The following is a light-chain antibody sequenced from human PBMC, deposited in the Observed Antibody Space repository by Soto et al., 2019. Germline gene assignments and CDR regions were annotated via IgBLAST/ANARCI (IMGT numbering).Light chain of an antibody. J-gene: IGKJ3*01. CDR1: QDISNY. CDR3: QQYDDLPSLLT. Sequence: DILMTQSPSSLSASVGDRVTITCQASQDISNYLNWYQQKPGKAPQLLIYDASNLQTGVPSRFSGSGPGTDFTFTISRLQPEDVATYYCQQYDDLPSLLTFGPATKVDIK. V-gene: IGKV1-33*01. CDR2: DAS.